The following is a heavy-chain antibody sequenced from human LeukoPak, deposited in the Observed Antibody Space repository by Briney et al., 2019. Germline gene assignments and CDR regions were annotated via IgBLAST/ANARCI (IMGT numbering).Heavy chain of an antibody. Sequence: AGGSLRLSCAASGFTFNTFNMNWVRQAPGKGLEWVSSITRGGDYIYYADSVKGRFTTSRDNAKNSLSLQLKSLRVEDTAVYYCARGHYDVLAASYKWTPDYWGQGTLVTVSS. CDR1: GFTFNTFN. D-gene: IGHD3-9*01. CDR2: ITRGGDYI. J-gene: IGHJ4*02. V-gene: IGHV3-21*01. CDR3: ARGHYDVLAASYKWTPDY.